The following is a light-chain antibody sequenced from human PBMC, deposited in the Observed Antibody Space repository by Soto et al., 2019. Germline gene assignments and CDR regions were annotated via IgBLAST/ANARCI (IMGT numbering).Light chain of an antibody. J-gene: IGKJ5*01. CDR3: QQYNNWPPLT. CDR2: GAS. V-gene: IGKV3-15*01. Sequence: EIVMTQSPATLSVSPGERATLSCRSSPSVSSNLAWYQQKSGQAPRLLIYGASTRATGIPGRFSGSGSGPEFTRTSSSLESEGFVVYAGQQYNNWPPLTFGQGTRGESK. CDR1: PSVSSN.